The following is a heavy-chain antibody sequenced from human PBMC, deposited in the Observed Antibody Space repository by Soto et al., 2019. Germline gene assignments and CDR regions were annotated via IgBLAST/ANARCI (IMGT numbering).Heavy chain of an antibody. CDR1: GYTFTSYA. CDR2: INAGNGNT. CDR3: ARPSAVAGYYFDY. D-gene: IGHD6-19*01. V-gene: IGHV1-3*01. Sequence: ASVKVSCKASGYTFTSYAMHWVRQAPGQRLEWMGWINAGNGNTKYSQKFQGRVTITRDTSASTAYMELSSLRSEDTAVYYCARPSAVAGYYFDYWGQGTLVTVSS. J-gene: IGHJ4*02.